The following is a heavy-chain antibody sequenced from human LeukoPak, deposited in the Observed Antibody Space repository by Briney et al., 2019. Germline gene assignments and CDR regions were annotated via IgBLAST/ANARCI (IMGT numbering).Heavy chain of an antibody. V-gene: IGHV5-51*01. CDR1: GYSFTSYW. D-gene: IGHD6-13*01. CDR3: ARQRQYSSSWYRRGFDP. CDR2: IYPGDSDT. J-gene: IGHJ5*02. Sequence: PGESLKISCKGSGYSFTSYWIGWVRQMPGKGLEWMGIIYPGDSDTRYSPSFQGQVTISADKSISTAYLQWSSLKASDTAMYYCARQRQYSSSWYRRGFDPWGQGALVTVSS.